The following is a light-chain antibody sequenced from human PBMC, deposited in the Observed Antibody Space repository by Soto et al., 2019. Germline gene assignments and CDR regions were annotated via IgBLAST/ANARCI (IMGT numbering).Light chain of an antibody. J-gene: IGLJ2*01. CDR3: SSYTSSITYVV. CDR1: SSDVDAYNY. CDR2: EVS. Sequence: QSALTQPASVSGSPGQSITISCTGTSSDVDAYNYVSWYQQHPGKAPKLMIYEVSNRPSGVSNRFSGSKSGNTASLTISGLQAEDEADYYCSSYTSSITYVVFGGGTKLTVL. V-gene: IGLV2-14*01.